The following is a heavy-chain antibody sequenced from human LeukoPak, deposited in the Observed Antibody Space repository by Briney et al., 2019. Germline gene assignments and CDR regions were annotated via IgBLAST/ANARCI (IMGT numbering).Heavy chain of an antibody. J-gene: IGHJ4*02. CDR3: AREAAAAGENYFDY. D-gene: IGHD6-13*01. Sequence: ASVKVSCKASGYTFTGYYMHWVRQAPGQGLEWMGWINPKSGSTNYAQKFQGRVTMTRDTSISTAYMELSRLRSDDTAVYYCAREAAAAGENYFDYWGQGTLVTVSS. V-gene: IGHV1-2*02. CDR2: INPKSGST. CDR1: GYTFTGYY.